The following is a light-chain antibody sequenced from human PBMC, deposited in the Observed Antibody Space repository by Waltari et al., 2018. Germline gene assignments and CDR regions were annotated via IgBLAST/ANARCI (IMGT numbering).Light chain of an antibody. CDR2: KAS. V-gene: IGKV1-5*03. CDR1: QSISIW. Sequence: DIQMTQSPPTLSASVGDRVTVTCRASQSISIWLACYQQKPGKAPNLLIYKASTLDSGGPSRFSGSASGTEFTLTISSLQAEDFGTYYCQQYSSFPLSFGGGTNIVIK. J-gene: IGKJ4*01. CDR3: QQYSSFPLS.